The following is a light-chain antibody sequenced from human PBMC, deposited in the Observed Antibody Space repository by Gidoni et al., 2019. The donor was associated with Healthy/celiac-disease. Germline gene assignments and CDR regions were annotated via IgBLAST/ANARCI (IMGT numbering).Light chain of an antibody. CDR2: RNN. CDR3: AAWDDSLSGPNWV. V-gene: IGLV1-47*01. Sequence: QSVLTQPPSASGTPGQRVTISCSGSSSNIGSNYVSWYQQLPGTAPKLLIYRNNQRPSGVPDRFSGSKSGTSASLAISGIRSEDEADYYCAAWDDSLSGPNWVFGGGTKLTVL. J-gene: IGLJ3*02. CDR1: SSNIGSNY.